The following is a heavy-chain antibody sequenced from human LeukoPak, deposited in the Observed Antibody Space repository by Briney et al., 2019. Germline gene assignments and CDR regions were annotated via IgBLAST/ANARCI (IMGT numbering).Heavy chain of an antibody. CDR3: ARGGADSYFDL. V-gene: IGHV4-59*01. J-gene: IGHJ2*01. CDR1: GGSISSYH. D-gene: IGHD1-26*01. Sequence: PSETLSLTCTVSGGSISSYHWSWIRQPPGKGLEWIGYIYYSGSTNYNPSLKSRVTISIDTSKNQFSLKLSSVTAADTAVYYCARGGADSYFDLWGRGTLVTVSS. CDR2: IYYSGST.